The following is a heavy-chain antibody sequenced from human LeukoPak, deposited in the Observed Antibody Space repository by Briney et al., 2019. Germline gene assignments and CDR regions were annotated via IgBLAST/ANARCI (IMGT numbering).Heavy chain of an antibody. CDR2: INPNSGGT. D-gene: IGHD3-9*01. J-gene: IGHJ4*02. CDR1: GYTFTGYY. CDR3: ARAYFDWLLYPLDY. Sequence: ASVKVSSKASGYTFTGYYMHWVRQAPGQGLEWMGWINPNSGGTNYAQKFQGRVTMTRDTSISTAYMELSRLRSDDTAVYYCARAYFDWLLYPLDYWGQGTLVTVSS. V-gene: IGHV1-2*02.